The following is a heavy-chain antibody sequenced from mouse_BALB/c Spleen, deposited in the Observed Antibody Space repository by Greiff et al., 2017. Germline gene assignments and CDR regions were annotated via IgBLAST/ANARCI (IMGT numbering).Heavy chain of an antibody. CDR2: INPYNGAT. CDR1: GYSFTGYY. Sequence: VQLKQSGPELVKTGASVKISCKASGYSFTGYYMHWVKQSHGKSLEWVGRINPYNGATSYNQNFKDKASLTVDKSSSTAYMDLHSLTSEDSAVYYCALAGNGYHAWFAYWGQGTLVTVSA. D-gene: IGHD2-2*01. CDR3: ALAGNGYHAWFAY. V-gene: IGHV1-31*01. J-gene: IGHJ3*01.